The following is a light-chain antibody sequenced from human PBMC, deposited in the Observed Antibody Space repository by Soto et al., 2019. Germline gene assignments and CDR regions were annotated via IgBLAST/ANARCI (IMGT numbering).Light chain of an antibody. CDR3: CSYAGSSKV. Sequence: QSALTQPPSASGSPGQSVTISCTGTSSDVGGYNYVSWYQQHPGKAPKLMIYEVSERPSGVPDRFSGSKSSNTASLTVSGLQAEDEADYYCCSYAGSSKVFGGGTKLTVL. CDR2: EVS. V-gene: IGLV2-8*01. J-gene: IGLJ2*01. CDR1: SSDVGGYNY.